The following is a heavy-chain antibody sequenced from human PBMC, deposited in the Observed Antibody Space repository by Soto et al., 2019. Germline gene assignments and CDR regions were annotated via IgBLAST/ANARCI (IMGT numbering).Heavy chain of an antibody. CDR1: GYTFTSYA. Sequence: QVQLVQSGAEVKKPGASVKVSCKASGYTFTSYAMHWVRQAPGQRLEWMGWINAGNGNTKYSRKFQGRVTITRDTSASTAYMELSSLRSEDTAVYYCASGDLGYCSSTSCSDFDYWGQGTLVTVFS. D-gene: IGHD2-2*01. V-gene: IGHV1-3*01. CDR3: ASGDLGYCSSTSCSDFDY. J-gene: IGHJ4*02. CDR2: INAGNGNT.